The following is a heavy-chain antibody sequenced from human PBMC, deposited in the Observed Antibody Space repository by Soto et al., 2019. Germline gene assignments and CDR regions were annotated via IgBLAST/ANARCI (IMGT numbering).Heavy chain of an antibody. Sequence: QVQLQQSGPGLVEPSQTLSLTCAISGDSVSSNSAAWNWIRQSPSRGLEWLGRTYYRSKWYNDFAVSVRSRITLNTDTSKNQFALRLNSVAPEDTAVYYCAREEGTLTPFDYWGQGTLVTVSS. CDR1: GDSVSSNSAA. CDR3: AREEGTLTPFDY. V-gene: IGHV6-1*01. CDR2: TYYRSKWYN. D-gene: IGHD1-1*01. J-gene: IGHJ4*02.